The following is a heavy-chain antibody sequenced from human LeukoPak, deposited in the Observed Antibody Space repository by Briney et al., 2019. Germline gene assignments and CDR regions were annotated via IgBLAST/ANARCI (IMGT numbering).Heavy chain of an antibody. CDR1: GYNFINYA. CDR3: ARDLGAGGWFDP. V-gene: IGHV1-3*01. CDR2: INAAIGNT. J-gene: IGHJ5*02. D-gene: IGHD6-19*01. Sequence: GASVKVSCKASGYNFINYALHWVRQAPGQGLEWMGWINAAIGNTKYSQRFQDRVTITRDTSASTVYMELSGLRSEDTAVYYCARDLGAGGWFDPWGQGTLVTVSS.